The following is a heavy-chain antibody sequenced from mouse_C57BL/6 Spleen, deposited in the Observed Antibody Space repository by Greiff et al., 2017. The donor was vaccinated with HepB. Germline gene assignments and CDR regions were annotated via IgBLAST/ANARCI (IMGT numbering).Heavy chain of an antibody. Sequence: QVQLQQSGAELVRPGASVKLSCKASGYTFTSYGISWVKQSTGQGLEWIGVIYPRSGNTYYNEKFKGKATLTADKSSITAYMELRSLTSEDSAVYSCARIITTVVDPYYFDYWGQGTTLTVSS. CDR2: IYPRSGNT. D-gene: IGHD1-1*01. CDR3: ARIITTVVDPYYFDY. V-gene: IGHV1-81*01. CDR1: GYTFTSYG. J-gene: IGHJ2*01.